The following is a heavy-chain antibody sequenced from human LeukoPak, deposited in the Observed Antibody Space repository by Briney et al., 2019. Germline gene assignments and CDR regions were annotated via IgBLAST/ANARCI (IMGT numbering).Heavy chain of an antibody. D-gene: IGHD5-18*01. J-gene: IGHJ3*01. CDR3: ASGEDTGV. Sequence: ASVKVSCKASGYTFTSYGISWVRQAPGQGLEWMGRINPNNGGTNSAQKFQGRVTMTRDTSISTVYMELSRLRSDDTAVYYCASGEDTGVWGQGTMVTVSS. CDR1: GYTFTSYG. CDR2: INPNNGGT. V-gene: IGHV1-2*06.